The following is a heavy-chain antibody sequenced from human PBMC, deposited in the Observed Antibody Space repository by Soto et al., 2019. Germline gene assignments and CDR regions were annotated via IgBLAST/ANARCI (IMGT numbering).Heavy chain of an antibody. J-gene: IGHJ4*02. CDR1: GGSISSYY. D-gene: IGHD1-26*01. CDR2: IYYSGST. V-gene: IGHV4-59*08. Sequence: QVQLQESGPGLVKPSETLSLTCTVSGGSISSYYWSWIRQIPGKGLEWIGYIYYSGSTNYNPSLTSRATISVDTSKNQFSLKLNSVTAADTAIYFCARRRSEYPPYYLDYWCQGILVTVSS. CDR3: ARRRSEYPPYYLDY.